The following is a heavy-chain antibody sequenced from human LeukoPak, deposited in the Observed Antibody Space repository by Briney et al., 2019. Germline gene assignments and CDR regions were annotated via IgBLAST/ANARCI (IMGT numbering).Heavy chain of an antibody. CDR1: GFTFDDYG. V-gene: IGHV3-20*04. CDR2: INWNGGST. CDR3: ARELTEYYYGSGSYYRDYYYYYYMDV. Sequence: GGSLRLSCAASGFTFDDYGMSWVRQAPGKGLEWVSGINWNGGSTGYADSVKGRFTISRDNAKNSLYLQMNSLRAEDTAVYYCARELTEYYYGSGSYYRDYYYYYYMDVWGKGTTVTVSS. J-gene: IGHJ6*03. D-gene: IGHD3-10*01.